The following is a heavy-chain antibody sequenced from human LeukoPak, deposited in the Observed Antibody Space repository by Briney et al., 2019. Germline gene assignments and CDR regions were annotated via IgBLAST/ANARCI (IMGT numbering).Heavy chain of an antibody. Sequence: ASVKVSCKASGGTFSSYAISWVRQAPGQGLEWMGRIIPILGIANYAQKFQGRVTITADKSTSTAYMELSSLRSDDTAVYYCARDGGDFDYWGQGTLVTVSS. J-gene: IGHJ4*02. V-gene: IGHV1-69*04. D-gene: IGHD3-16*01. CDR2: IIPILGIA. CDR3: ARDGGDFDY. CDR1: GGTFSSYA.